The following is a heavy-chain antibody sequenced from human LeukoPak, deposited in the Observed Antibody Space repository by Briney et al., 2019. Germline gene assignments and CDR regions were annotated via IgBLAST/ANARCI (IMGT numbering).Heavy chain of an antibody. J-gene: IGHJ4*02. CDR1: GFTVSSNY. D-gene: IGHD6-19*01. CDR3: ARGFRGWNDY. V-gene: IGHV3-53*01. CDR2: IYSGGST. Sequence: GGSLRLSCAASGFTVSSNYMSWVRQAPGKGLEWVSVIYSGGSTYYADSVKGRFTISRDNAKNSLYLQMKSLRAEDTAVYYCARGFRGWNDYWGQGTLVTVSS.